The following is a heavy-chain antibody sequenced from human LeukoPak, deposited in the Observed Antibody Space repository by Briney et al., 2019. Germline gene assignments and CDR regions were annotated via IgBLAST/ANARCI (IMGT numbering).Heavy chain of an antibody. CDR3: ARVLGYGYYMDV. CDR2: IYYSGST. D-gene: IGHD3-10*01. J-gene: IGHJ6*03. Sequence: PSETLSLTCTVSGGSISSSSYYWGWIRQPPGKGLEWIGTIYYSGSTYYNPSLKSRVTISVDTSKNQFSLKLSSVTAADTAVYYCARVLGYGYYMDVWGKGTTVTVSS. CDR1: GGSISSSSYY. V-gene: IGHV4-39*07.